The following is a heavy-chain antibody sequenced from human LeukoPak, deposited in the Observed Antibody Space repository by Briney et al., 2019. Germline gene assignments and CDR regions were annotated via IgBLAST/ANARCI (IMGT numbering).Heavy chain of an antibody. Sequence: SETLSLTCTVSGGSISSYYWSWIRQPPGKGLEWIGYIYYSGSTNYNPSLKSRVTISVDTSKNQFSLKLSSVTAADTAVYYCATHGNPLICSTSCYLHWFDPWGQGTLVTVSS. J-gene: IGHJ5*02. CDR3: ATHGNPLICSTSCYLHWFDP. V-gene: IGHV4-59*08. D-gene: IGHD2-2*01. CDR1: GGSISSYY. CDR2: IYYSGST.